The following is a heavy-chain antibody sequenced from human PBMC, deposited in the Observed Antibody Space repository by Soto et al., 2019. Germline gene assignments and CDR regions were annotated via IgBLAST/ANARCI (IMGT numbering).Heavy chain of an antibody. D-gene: IGHD2-2*01. CDR1: GGSISSSSYY. J-gene: IGHJ6*02. Sequence: SETLSLTCTVSGGSISSSSYYWGWIRQPPGKWLEWIGSIYYSGSTYYNPSLKSRVTISVDTSKNQFSLKLSSVTAADTAVYYCARIERKLGYCSSTSCRYYYYGMDVWGQGTTVTVYS. CDR2: IYYSGST. CDR3: ARIERKLGYCSSTSCRYYYYGMDV. V-gene: IGHV4-39*01.